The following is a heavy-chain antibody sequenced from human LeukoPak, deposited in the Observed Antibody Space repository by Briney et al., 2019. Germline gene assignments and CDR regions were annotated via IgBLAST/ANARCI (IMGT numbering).Heavy chain of an antibody. V-gene: IGHV3-23*01. Sequence: AGGSLRLSCAASGFTFSSYAMSWVRQAPGKGLEWVSAISGSGGSTYYADSVKGRFTISRDNSKNTLYLQMNSLRAEDTAVYYCAKGDKYDILTQGPRFDYWGQGTLVTISS. CDR1: GFTFSSYA. J-gene: IGHJ4*02. CDR2: ISGSGGST. D-gene: IGHD3-9*01. CDR3: AKGDKYDILTQGPRFDY.